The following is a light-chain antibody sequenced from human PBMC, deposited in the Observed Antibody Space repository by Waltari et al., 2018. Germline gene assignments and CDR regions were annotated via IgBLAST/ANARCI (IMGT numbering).Light chain of an antibody. J-gene: IGKJ4*01. CDR1: EYFSSW. CDR2: KAS. CDR3: QQYNSFSLT. V-gene: IGKV1-5*03. Sequence: TCLANEYFSSWLAWYQQKPGKDPELLIYKASMVESGVPSRFSGSGSGTEFTLTISSLQPDDFATYYCQQYNSFSLTFGGGTKVEIK.